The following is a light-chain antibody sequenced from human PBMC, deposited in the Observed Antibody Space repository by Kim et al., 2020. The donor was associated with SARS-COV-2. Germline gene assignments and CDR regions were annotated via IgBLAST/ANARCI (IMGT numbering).Light chain of an antibody. J-gene: IGKJ2*03. Sequence: RATLNCKSSQTVLYNSNNKNYFAWYQQKPRQAPKLLIYWASIRESGVSDRFSGSGSETDFTLTISSLQAEDVAVYYCQQYYSTPPSFGQGTKLEI. V-gene: IGKV4-1*01. CDR2: WAS. CDR3: QQYYSTPPS. CDR1: QTVLYNSNNKNY.